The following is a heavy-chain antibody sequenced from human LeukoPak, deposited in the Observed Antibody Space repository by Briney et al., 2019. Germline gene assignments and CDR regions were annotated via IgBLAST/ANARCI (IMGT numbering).Heavy chain of an antibody. D-gene: IGHD3-22*01. V-gene: IGHV3-66*01. CDR2: IYSGGST. J-gene: IGHJ4*02. Sequence: GGSLRLSCAASGFTVSSNYMSWVRQAPGKGLEWVSVIYSGGSTYYADSVKGRFTISRDNSKNTLYLQMNSLRAEDTAVYYCASLRRYYDSSGGWGQGTLVTVSS. CDR3: ASLRRYYDSSGG. CDR1: GFTVSSNY.